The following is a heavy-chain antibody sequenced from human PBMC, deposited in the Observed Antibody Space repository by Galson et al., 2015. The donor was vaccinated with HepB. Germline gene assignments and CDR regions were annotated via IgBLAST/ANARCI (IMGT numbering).Heavy chain of an antibody. CDR2: IYYSGST. J-gene: IGHJ4*02. Sequence: SETLSLTCTVSGGSISSSSYYWGWIRQPPGKGLEWIGSIYYSGSTNYNPSLKSRVTISVDTSKNQFSLKLSSVTAADTAVYYCAGETYYYDSSGYRGVFDYWGQGTLVTVSS. CDR3: AGETYYYDSSGYRGVFDY. V-gene: IGHV4-39*07. D-gene: IGHD3-22*01. CDR1: GGSISSSSYY.